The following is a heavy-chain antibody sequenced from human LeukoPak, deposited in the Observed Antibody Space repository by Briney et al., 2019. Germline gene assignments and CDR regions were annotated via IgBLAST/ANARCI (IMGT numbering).Heavy chain of an antibody. CDR2: ISDSGST. CDR3: ARDFGPSRGFDY. Sequence: SETLSLTCTVSGGSITSYYWSWLRQPPGKGLDWIAFISDSGSTYYNPSLKSRVTISLDTSKRQFSLKLTSVTAADTAVYYCARDFGPSRGFDYWGQGTLVTVSS. D-gene: IGHD3-10*01. CDR1: GGSITSYY. J-gene: IGHJ4*02. V-gene: IGHV4-59*01.